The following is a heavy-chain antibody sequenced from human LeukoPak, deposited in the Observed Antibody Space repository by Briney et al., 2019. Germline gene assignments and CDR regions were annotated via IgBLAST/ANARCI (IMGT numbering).Heavy chain of an antibody. CDR1: GFTFSSYA. V-gene: IGHV3-23*01. CDR3: AKNAAYDFWSGYPNRNWFDP. CDR2: ISGSGGST. Sequence: HPGGSLRLSCAASGFTFSSYAMNWVRQAPGKGLEWVSAISGSGGSTYYADSVKGRFTISRDNSKNTLYLQMNSLRAEDTAVYYCAKNAAYDFWSGYPNRNWFDPWGQGTLVTVSS. J-gene: IGHJ5*02. D-gene: IGHD3-3*01.